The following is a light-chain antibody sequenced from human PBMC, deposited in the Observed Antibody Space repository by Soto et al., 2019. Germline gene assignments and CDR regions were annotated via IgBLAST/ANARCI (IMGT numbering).Light chain of an antibody. CDR3: QQYDNWHPWT. J-gene: IGKJ1*01. CDR2: GAS. CDR1: QSVSSN. V-gene: IGKV3-15*01. Sequence: EILMTQSPVTLSVSPGERATLSCRASQSVSSNLAWYQQKPGQAPRLLIYGASTRANGIPARFSGSGSGREFTLTINSLQSEDFAVYYCQQYDNWHPWTFGQGTKVDIK.